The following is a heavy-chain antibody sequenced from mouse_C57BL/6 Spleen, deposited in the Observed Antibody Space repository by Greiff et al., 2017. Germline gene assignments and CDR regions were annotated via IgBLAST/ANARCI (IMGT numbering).Heavy chain of an antibody. CDR3: ARGGLSWDY. V-gene: IGHV1-55*01. CDR1: GYTFTSYW. Sequence: VQLQQPGAELVKPGASVKMSCKASGYTFTSYWITWVKQRPGQGLEWIGDIYPGSGSTIYNEKFKSKATLTVDTSSRTAYMQLSSLTSEDSAVYYCARGGLSWDYWGQGTSVTVSS. J-gene: IGHJ4*01. D-gene: IGHD2-2*01. CDR2: IYPGSGST.